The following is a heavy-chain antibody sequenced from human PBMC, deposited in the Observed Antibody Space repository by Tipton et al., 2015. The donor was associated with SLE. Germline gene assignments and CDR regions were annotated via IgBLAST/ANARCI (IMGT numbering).Heavy chain of an antibody. V-gene: IGHV3-7*01. D-gene: IGHD1-26*01. J-gene: IGHJ3*02. CDR2: IKEDGSEK. CDR1: GFTFSSYW. CDR3: AREGQWELLGLDAFDI. Sequence: SLRLSCAASGFTFSSYWMSWVRQAPGKGLEWVANIKEDGSEKYYVDSVKGRFTISRDNAKNSLYLQMNSLRAEDTAVYYWAREGQWELLGLDAFDIWGQGTMVTVSS.